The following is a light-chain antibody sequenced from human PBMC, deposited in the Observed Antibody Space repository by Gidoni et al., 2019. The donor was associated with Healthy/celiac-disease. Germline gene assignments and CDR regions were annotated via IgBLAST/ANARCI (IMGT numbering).Light chain of an antibody. J-gene: IGLJ1*01. CDR3: SSYTSSSTFYV. CDR2: DVS. Sequence: QSALTQPGSVSGSPGQSITISCTGTSSDVGGYNYFSWYQQHPGKAPKLMIYDVSNRPSGVSNRFSGSKSGNTASLTISGLQAEDEADYYCSSYTSSSTFYVFGTGTKVTVL. CDR1: SSDVGGYNY. V-gene: IGLV2-14*01.